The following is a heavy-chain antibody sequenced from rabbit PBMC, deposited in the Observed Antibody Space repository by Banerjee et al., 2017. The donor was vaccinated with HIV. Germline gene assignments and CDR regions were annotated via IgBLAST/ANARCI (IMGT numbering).Heavy chain of an antibody. CDR1: GVDFSSYDY. V-gene: IGHV1S45*01. Sequence: QEQLEESGGDLVKPEGSLTLTCTASGVDFSSYDYMGSVRQAPGKGLEWIACIYAGSGGTTYYANWAKGRFTISKTSSTTVTLQMTSLTAADTATYFCARRADNDYFNLWGPGTLVTDS. D-gene: IGHD2-1*01. J-gene: IGHJ4*01. CDR3: ARRADNDYFNL. CDR2: IYAGSGGTT.